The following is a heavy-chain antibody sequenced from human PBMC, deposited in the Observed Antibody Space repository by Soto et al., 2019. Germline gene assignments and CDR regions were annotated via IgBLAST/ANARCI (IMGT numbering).Heavy chain of an antibody. CDR1: GFSVSSNF. CDR2: IYSGGST. J-gene: IGHJ5*02. D-gene: IGHD3-22*01. V-gene: IGHV3-53*01. Sequence: PGGSLRLSCAASGFSVSSNFMSWVRQAPGKGLEWVSVIYSGGSTYYADSVKGRFTISTDNSKNTLSLQMNSLRAEDTAVYYCARSYYDSSGFDWFDPWGQGT. CDR3: ARSYYDSSGFDWFDP.